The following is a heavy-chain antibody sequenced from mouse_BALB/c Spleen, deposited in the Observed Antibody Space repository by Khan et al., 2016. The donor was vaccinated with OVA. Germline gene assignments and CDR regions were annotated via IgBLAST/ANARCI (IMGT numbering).Heavy chain of an antibody. V-gene: IGHV5-6*01. CDR3: TRLDYCYDSEGFNY. CDR1: GFTFSTYG. Sequence: EVELVESGGDLVKPGGSLKLSCAASGFTFSTYGMSWVRQALDKRLEWVATVSTGGSYTYYPDSLKGRFTISRDNSKNTLYLQMSGLRSEDTAMFYDTRLDYCYDSEGFNYWGQGTLVTVSA. J-gene: IGHJ3*01. D-gene: IGHD1-1*01. CDR2: VSTGGSYT.